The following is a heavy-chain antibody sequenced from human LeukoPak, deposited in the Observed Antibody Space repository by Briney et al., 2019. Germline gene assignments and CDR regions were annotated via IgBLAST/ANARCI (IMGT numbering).Heavy chain of an antibody. Sequence: SETLSLTCAVSGGSISSGGYSWSWIRQPPGKGLEWIGYIYHSGSTYYNPSLKSRVTISVDRSKNQFSLKLSSVTAADTAVYYCARGKYYYGSGSYPYYWYFDLWGRGTLVTVSS. CDR1: GGSISSGGYS. J-gene: IGHJ2*01. CDR3: ARGKYYYGSGSYPYYWYFDL. V-gene: IGHV4-30-2*01. CDR2: IYHSGST. D-gene: IGHD3-10*01.